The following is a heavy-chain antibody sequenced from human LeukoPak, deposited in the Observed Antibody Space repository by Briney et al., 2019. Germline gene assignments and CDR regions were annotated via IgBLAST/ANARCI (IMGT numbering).Heavy chain of an antibody. CDR1: GFTFSSYG. CDR3: ARDGSGYYYDYFDY. Sequence: GGTLRLSCAASGFTFSSYGMSWVRQAPGKGLDWVSTISGSGGSTYYADSVKGRFTISRDNAKNTLYLQMNSLRAEDTAVYYCARDGSGYYYDYFDYWGQGTLVTVSS. J-gene: IGHJ4*02. CDR2: ISGSGGST. D-gene: IGHD3-22*01. V-gene: IGHV3-23*01.